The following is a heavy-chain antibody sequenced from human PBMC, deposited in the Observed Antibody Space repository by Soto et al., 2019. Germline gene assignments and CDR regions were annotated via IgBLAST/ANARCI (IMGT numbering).Heavy chain of an antibody. CDR3: ARTKPFLIAVAGHFDY. CDR2: TYYRSKWYN. Sequence: SQTLSLTCAISGDSVSSNSAAWNWIRQSPSRGLEWLGRTYYRSKWYNDYAVSVKSRITINPDTSKNQFSLQLNSVTPEDTAVYYCARTKPFLIAVAGHFDYWGQGTLVTVSS. D-gene: IGHD6-19*01. CDR1: GDSVSSNSAA. V-gene: IGHV6-1*01. J-gene: IGHJ4*02.